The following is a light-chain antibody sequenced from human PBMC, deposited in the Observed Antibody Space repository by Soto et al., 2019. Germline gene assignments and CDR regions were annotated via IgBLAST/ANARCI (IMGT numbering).Light chain of an antibody. CDR1: SGHSSYA. J-gene: IGLJ3*02. CDR3: QTWGTGIQV. CDR2: LNSDGSH. Sequence: QSVLTQSPSASASLGASVKLTYTLSSGHSSYAIAWHQQQPEKGPRYLMKLNSDGSHSKGDGIPDRFSGSSSGAVRYLTISSLQSEDEADYYCQTWGTGIQVFGGGTKLTVL. V-gene: IGLV4-69*01.